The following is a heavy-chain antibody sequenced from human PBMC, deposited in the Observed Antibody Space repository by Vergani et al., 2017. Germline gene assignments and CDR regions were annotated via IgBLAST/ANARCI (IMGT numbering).Heavy chain of an antibody. V-gene: IGHV3-9*01. J-gene: IGHJ4*02. Sequence: EVQLVESGGGLVQPGRSLRLSCAASGFTFDDYAMHWVRQAPGKGLEWVSGISWNSGSIGYADSVKGRFTISRDNAKNSLYLQMNSLRAEDTALYYCARDPDGDYFDYWGQGTLVTVSS. CDR2: ISWNSGSI. CDR1: GFTFDDYA. CDR3: ARDPDGDYFDY. D-gene: IGHD4-17*01.